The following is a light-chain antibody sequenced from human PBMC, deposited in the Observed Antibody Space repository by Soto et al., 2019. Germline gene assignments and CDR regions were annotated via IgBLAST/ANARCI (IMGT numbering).Light chain of an antibody. CDR2: GNS. J-gene: IGLJ2*01. Sequence: QPVLTQPPSVSGAPGQRVPISFTGSSSNIGAGYDVHWYQQLPGTAPKLLIYGNSNRPSGVPDRFSGSKSGTSASLAITGLQAEDEADYYCQSYDSSLSVVFGGGTKLTVL. CDR3: QSYDSSLSVV. CDR1: SSNIGAGYD. V-gene: IGLV1-40*01.